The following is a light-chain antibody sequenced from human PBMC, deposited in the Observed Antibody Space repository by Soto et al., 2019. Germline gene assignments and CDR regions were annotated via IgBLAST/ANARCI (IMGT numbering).Light chain of an antibody. Sequence: QSVLTQPPSASGSPGQSVTISCTGTSSDVGVYKYVSWYQQHPGKAPKHMIYEVSKRPSGVPDRFSGSKSGNTASLTVSGLQAEDEADYYCSSYAGSNNVIFGGGTKLTVL. J-gene: IGLJ2*01. V-gene: IGLV2-8*01. CDR1: SSDVGVYKY. CDR3: SSYAGSNNVI. CDR2: EVS.